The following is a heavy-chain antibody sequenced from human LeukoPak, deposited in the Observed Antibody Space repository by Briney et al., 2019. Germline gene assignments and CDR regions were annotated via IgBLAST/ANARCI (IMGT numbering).Heavy chain of an antibody. CDR1: GITFSDAW. CDR3: IAKLDY. CDR2: LKSKTDGETS. Sequence: GGSLRLSCEAPGITFSDAWMSWVRQVPGKGLEWIALLKSKTDGETSDYAAPVKGRFTGSRNDAENTLFLQMDSLKIDDTAVYYCIAKLDYWGQGTLVTVSS. V-gene: IGHV3-15*01. J-gene: IGHJ4*02. D-gene: IGHD1-1*01.